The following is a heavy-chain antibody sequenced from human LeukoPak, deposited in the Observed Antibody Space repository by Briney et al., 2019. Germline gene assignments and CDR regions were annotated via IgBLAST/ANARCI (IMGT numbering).Heavy chain of an antibody. CDR1: GSTVSSNY. D-gene: IGHD2-8*01. J-gene: IGHJ1*01. V-gene: IGHV3-53*01. Sequence: GGSLRLSCAASGSTVSSNYMSWVRQAPGKGLEWVSVIYSGGSTYYADSVKGRFTISRDNSKNTLYLQMNSLRAEDTAVYYCASLLSVYCTNGVCPIEYFQHWGQGTLVTVSS. CDR3: ASLLSVYCTNGVCPIEYFQH. CDR2: IYSGGST.